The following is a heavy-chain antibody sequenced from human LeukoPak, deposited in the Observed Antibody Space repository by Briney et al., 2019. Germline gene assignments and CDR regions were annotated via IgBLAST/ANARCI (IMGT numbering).Heavy chain of an antibody. CDR1: GFTFSSYA. CDR2: ISGSGGST. CDR3: AKGAVVLNYYYYYMDV. D-gene: IGHD2-15*01. Sequence: PGGSLRLSCAASGFTFSSYAMSWVRQAPGKGLEWVSAISGSGGSTYYADSVKGRFTISRDNSKNTLYLQMNSLRAEDTAVYYCAKGAVVLNYYYYYMDVWGKGTTVTVSS. V-gene: IGHV3-23*01. J-gene: IGHJ6*03.